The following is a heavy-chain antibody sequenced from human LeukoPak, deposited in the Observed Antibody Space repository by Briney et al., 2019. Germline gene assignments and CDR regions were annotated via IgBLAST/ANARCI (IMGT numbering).Heavy chain of an antibody. CDR2: IIGDGRST. V-gene: IGHV3-23*01. CDR3: AKGPLFWSGYHYFDY. D-gene: IGHD3-3*01. J-gene: IGHJ4*02. CDR1: GFTFSSYA. Sequence: GGSLRLSCAGSGFTFSSYAMSWVRQAPGKGLEWVSAIIGDGRSTYYADSVKGRFTISRDNSKNTFYLQMNSLRAEDTAVYYCAKGPLFWSGYHYFDYWGQGTLVTVSS.